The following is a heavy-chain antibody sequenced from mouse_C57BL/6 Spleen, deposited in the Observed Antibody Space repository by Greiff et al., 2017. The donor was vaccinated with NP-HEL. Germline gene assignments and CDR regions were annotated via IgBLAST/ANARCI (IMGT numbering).Heavy chain of an antibody. V-gene: IGHV1-50*01. CDR1: GYTFTSYW. Sequence: QVQLQQSGAELVKPGASVKLSCKASGYTFTSYWMQWVKQRPGQGLEWIGEIDPSDSYTNYNQKFKGKATLTVDTSSSTAYMQLSSLTSEDSAVYYCARPSWFAYWGQGTLVTVSA. J-gene: IGHJ3*01. CDR3: ARPSWFAY. CDR2: IDPSDSYT.